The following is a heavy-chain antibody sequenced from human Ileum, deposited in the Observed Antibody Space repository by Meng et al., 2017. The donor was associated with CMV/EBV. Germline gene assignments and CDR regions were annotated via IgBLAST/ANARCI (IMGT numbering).Heavy chain of an antibody. D-gene: IGHD1-26*01. CDR2: LTTDGTT. J-gene: IGHJ4*02. Sequence: RLSCAASGFTFSSYWMHWVRQVPGKGLVWVSRLTTDGTTVYAESVKGRFTISRDDATSTLYLQMNSLRAEDTAVYYCARDGSYKLDYWGQGTLVTVSS. CDR1: GFTFSSYW. CDR3: ARDGSYKLDY. V-gene: IGHV3-74*01.